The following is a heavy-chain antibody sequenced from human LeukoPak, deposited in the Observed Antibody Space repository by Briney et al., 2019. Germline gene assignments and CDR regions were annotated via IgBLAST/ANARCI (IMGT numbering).Heavy chain of an antibody. CDR1: GDSISSYY. CDR3: AGSERIIVILGGAFDI. CDR2: IYYSGST. J-gene: IGHJ3*02. D-gene: IGHD3-22*01. Sequence: SETLSLTCTVSGDSISSYYWSWIRQPPGKGLEWIGYIYYSGSTNYSPSLKSRVTISVDTSKNQFSLKLSSVTAADTAVYYCAGSERIIVILGGAFDIWGQGTVVTVSS. V-gene: IGHV4-59*08.